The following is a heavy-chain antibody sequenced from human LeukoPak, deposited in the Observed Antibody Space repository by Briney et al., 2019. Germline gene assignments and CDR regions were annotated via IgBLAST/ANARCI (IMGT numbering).Heavy chain of an antibody. CDR3: ARVGFYGSGSFDY. CDR2: IYTSGST. Sequence: SETLSLTCTVSGGSISSYYWSWIRQPPGKGLEWIGRIYTSGSTNYNPSLKSRVTMSVDTSKNQLSLKLSSVTAADAAVYYCARVGFYGSGSFDYWGEGDLVTVSS. CDR1: GGSISSYY. J-gene: IGHJ4*02. V-gene: IGHV4-4*07. D-gene: IGHD3-10*01.